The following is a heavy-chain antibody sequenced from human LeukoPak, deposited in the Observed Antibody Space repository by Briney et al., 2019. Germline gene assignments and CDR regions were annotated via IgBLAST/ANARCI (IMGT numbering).Heavy chain of an antibody. V-gene: IGHV1-69*05. CDR1: GGTFSSYA. CDR3: AREARYGGYYSYYYMDV. Sequence: SVKVSCKASGGTFSSYAISWVRQAPGQGLEWMGRIIPIFGTANYAQKFQGRVTITTDESTSTAYMELSSLRSEDTAVYYCAREARYGGYYSYYYMDVWGKGTTVTVSS. CDR2: IIPIFGTA. D-gene: IGHD3-16*02. J-gene: IGHJ6*03.